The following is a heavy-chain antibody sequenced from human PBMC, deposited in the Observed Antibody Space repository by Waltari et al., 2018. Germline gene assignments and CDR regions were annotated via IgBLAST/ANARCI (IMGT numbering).Heavy chain of an antibody. CDR1: GLTFNHAE. CDR3: ARDRGWSSSPGYYDY. V-gene: IGHV3-48*03. Sequence: EVQLVESGGGWVQPGGSLSVSFAASGLTFNHAEMNWFPQAPGKGLEWLSYISSSGGNMYYADSVKGRFSISRDNAKNSLYLQMSSLRVEDTAVYYCARDRGWSSSPGYYDYWGQGTLVTVSS. CDR2: ISSSGGNM. D-gene: IGHD6-13*01. J-gene: IGHJ4*02.